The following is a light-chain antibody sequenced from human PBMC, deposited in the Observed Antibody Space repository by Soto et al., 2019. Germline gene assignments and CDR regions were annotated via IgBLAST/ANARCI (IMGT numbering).Light chain of an antibody. J-gene: IGKJ2*01. CDR2: GVS. V-gene: IGKV3D-15*01. CDR1: QSVSSR. CDR3: QQYDPWPPMYT. Sequence: EIVMTQSPATLSVSPGERATLSCRASQSVSSRLAWYQQKPCPAPRLLIYGVSTRATGSPPRFSGSGSETEFPLTISSLPAEDFAVYYCQQYDPWPPMYTFGQGPKLEIK.